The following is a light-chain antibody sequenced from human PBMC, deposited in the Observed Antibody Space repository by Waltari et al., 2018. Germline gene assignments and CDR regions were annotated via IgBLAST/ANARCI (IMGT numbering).Light chain of an antibody. Sequence: TVVTQEPSFSVSPGGTVTLTCGLRSGSVSTTYYPSWYQQTPGQAPRPLIYSTNTRSSGVPDRFSGSILGNNAALTITGAQADDESDYYCVLYMGGGILFGGGTKLTVL. J-gene: IGLJ3*02. CDR1: SGSVSTTYY. CDR3: VLYMGGGIL. V-gene: IGLV8-61*01. CDR2: STN.